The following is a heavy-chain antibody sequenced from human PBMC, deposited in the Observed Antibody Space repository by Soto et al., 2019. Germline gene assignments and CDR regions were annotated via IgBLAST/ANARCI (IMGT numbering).Heavy chain of an antibody. CDR2: INPNSGGT. CDR3: ARVPTHSSGYYYPKGPFDY. J-gene: IGHJ4*02. Sequence: ASVKVSCKASGYTFTGYYMHWVRQAPGQGLEWMGWINPNSGGTNYAQKFQGRVTMTRDTSISTAYMELSRLRSDDTAVYYCARVPTHSSGYYYPKGPFDYWGQGTLVTISS. CDR1: GYTFTGYY. D-gene: IGHD3-22*01. V-gene: IGHV1-2*02.